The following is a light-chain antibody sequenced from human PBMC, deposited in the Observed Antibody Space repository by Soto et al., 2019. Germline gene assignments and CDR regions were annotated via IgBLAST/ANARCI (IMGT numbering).Light chain of an antibody. CDR2: EVT. Sequence: QSALTQPASVSGSPGQSITISCTGTSSDVGRYNYVSWYQHHPGKAPKLMIYEVTNWPSGVSNRFSGSKSGNTASLTISGLQAEDEADYYCTSYRSGSTPVVFGGGTKLTVL. J-gene: IGLJ2*01. CDR1: SSDVGRYNY. V-gene: IGLV2-14*01. CDR3: TSYRSGSTPVV.